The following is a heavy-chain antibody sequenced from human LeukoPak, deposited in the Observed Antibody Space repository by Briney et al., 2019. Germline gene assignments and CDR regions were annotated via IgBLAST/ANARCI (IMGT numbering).Heavy chain of an antibody. CDR3: ARGERYDY. J-gene: IGHJ4*02. Sequence: GGSLRHSCTASGFAFSTYGMHWVRQAPGKGLEWVAVIWYDGSNKYYADSVKGRFTISRDNSKNTLYLQMNSLRAEDTAVYYCARGERYDYWGQGTLVTVSS. CDR2: IWYDGSNK. CDR1: GFAFSTYG. V-gene: IGHV3-33*01.